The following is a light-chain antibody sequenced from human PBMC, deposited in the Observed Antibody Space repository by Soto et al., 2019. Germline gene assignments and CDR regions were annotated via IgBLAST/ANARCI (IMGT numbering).Light chain of an antibody. J-gene: IGKJ1*01. CDR3: QQLKSYPIT. V-gene: IGKV1-5*03. Sequence: PITQSPAILSASVGARVTITCRASQSISSWLAWYQQKPGTAPTLLIYKASGLESGVPSRFRGSGSGTDFTLNICSLKPEDFATDEGQQLKSYPITFGQGTKVDIK. CDR2: KAS. CDR1: QSISSW.